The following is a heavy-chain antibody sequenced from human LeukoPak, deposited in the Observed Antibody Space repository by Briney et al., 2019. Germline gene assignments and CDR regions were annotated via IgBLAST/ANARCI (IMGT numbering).Heavy chain of an antibody. CDR3: ARYDILTGTDAFDI. Sequence: SETLSLTCTVSGGSISSYYWSWIRQPAGKGLEWIGRIYTSGSTNYNPSLKSRVTMSVDTSKNQFSLKLSSVTAADTAVYYRARYDILTGTDAFDIWGQGTMVTVSS. CDR2: IYTSGST. J-gene: IGHJ3*02. CDR1: GGSISSYY. D-gene: IGHD3-9*01. V-gene: IGHV4-4*07.